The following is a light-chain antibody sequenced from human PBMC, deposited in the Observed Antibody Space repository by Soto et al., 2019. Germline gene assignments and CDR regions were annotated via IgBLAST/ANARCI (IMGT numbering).Light chain of an antibody. CDR2: DAS. J-gene: IGKJ5*01. Sequence: EIVMTQSPATLSVSPGERATLSCRASQSVSSNLAWYQQKPGQAPRLLIYDASTRATGLPARFSGSGSGTEFTLTVSSLQSEDFAVYYCQQYKNWPPFTFGQGTRLEIK. CDR1: QSVSSN. V-gene: IGKV3-15*01. CDR3: QQYKNWPPFT.